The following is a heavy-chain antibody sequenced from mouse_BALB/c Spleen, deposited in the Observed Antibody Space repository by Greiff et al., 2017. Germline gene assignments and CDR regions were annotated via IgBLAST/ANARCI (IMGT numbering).Heavy chain of an antibody. CDR2: ISSGGGST. Sequence: EVKLVESGGGLVKPGGSLKLSCAASGFAFSSYDMSWVRQTPEKRLEWVAYISSGGGSTYYPDTVKGRFTISRDNAKNTLYLQMSSLKSEDTAMYYCARLPDFDYWGQGTTLTVSS. J-gene: IGHJ2*01. V-gene: IGHV5-12-1*01. CDR3: ARLPDFDY. CDR1: GFAFSSYD.